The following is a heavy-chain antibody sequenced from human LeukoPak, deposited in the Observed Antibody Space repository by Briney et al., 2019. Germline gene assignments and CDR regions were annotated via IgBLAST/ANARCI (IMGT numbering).Heavy chain of an antibody. D-gene: IGHD3-10*01. V-gene: IGHV3-23*01. CDR3: AKSTGTMVRGVPIYYYGMDV. CDR2: ISSSGGST. CDR1: GFTFSSYA. Sequence: PGGSLRLSCAASGFTFSSYAMNWVRQAPGKGLEWVSGISSSGGSTYYADSVKGRFTISRDNSKNTLYLQMNSLRAEDTAVYYCAKSTGTMVRGVPIYYYGMDVWGQGTTVTVSS. J-gene: IGHJ6*02.